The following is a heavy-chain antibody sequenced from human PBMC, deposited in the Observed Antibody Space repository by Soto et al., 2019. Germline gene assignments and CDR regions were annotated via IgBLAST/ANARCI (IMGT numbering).Heavy chain of an antibody. D-gene: IGHD3-10*01. J-gene: IGHJ4*02. Sequence: EVQLVESGGGLVQPGGSLILSCAASGFTFSNYWMVWVRQAPRKGLVWVTRIIRDVLYTTYAASVKGRFTISRENVKKPVYLHMSTSRVEDTAAYYCSRGILGSRPANDHWGQGTLVTVSS. V-gene: IGHV3-74*03. CDR2: IIRDVLYT. CDR3: SRGILGSRPANDH. CDR1: GFTFSNYW.